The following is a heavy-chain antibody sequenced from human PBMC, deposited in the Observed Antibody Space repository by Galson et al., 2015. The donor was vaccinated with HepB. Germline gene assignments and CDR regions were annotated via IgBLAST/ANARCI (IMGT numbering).Heavy chain of an antibody. D-gene: IGHD3-3*01. Sequence: SLRLSCAASGFTVSSNYMSWVRQAPGKGLEWVSVIYSGGSTYYADSVKGRFTISRDNSKNTLYLQMNSLRAEDTAVYYCARGAEYYDFWSGYYGFGDAFDIWGQGTMVTVSS. CDR3: ARGAEYYDFWSGYYGFGDAFDI. CDR2: IYSGGST. V-gene: IGHV3-53*01. CDR1: GFTVSSNY. J-gene: IGHJ3*02.